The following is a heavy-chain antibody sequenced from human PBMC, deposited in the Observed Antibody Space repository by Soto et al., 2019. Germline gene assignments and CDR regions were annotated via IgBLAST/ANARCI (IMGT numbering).Heavy chain of an antibody. J-gene: IGHJ4*02. CDR3: ARDVGYGLIDY. Sequence: ASEKVSCKASGYTFTSYYMHWVRQAPGQGLEWMGIINPSGGNTNYAQKFQGRVTMTTDTSTSTAYMELRSLRSDDTAVYYCARDVGYGLIDYWGQGTLVTVSS. D-gene: IGHD5-18*01. CDR2: INPSGGNT. V-gene: IGHV1-46*01. CDR1: GYTFTSYY.